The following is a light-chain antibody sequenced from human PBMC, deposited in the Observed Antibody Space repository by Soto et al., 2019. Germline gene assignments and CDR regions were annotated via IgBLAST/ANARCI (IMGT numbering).Light chain of an antibody. CDR3: SYSAGGNNV. CDR1: SSDVGGYNY. CDR2: EVN. J-gene: IGLJ1*01. V-gene: IGLV2-8*01. Sequence: QSALTQPPSASGSPGQSVTISCTGTSSDVGGYNYVSWYQQHPGKVPKLMVYEVNKRPSGVPDRFSGSKSGNTASLTVSGLPDEDADDYYCSYSAGGNNVFGTGTKLTVL.